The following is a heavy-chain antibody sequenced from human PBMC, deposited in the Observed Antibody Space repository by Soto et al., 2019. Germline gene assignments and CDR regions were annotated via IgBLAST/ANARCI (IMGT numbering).Heavy chain of an antibody. J-gene: IGHJ4*02. D-gene: IGHD2-2*01. CDR3: AKDKTCSITTCLPFDY. CDR1: GFTFSTYA. CDR2: VSGSGYST. V-gene: IGHV3-23*01. Sequence: GSLRLSCAASGFTFSTYAMSWVRQAPGKGLEWVSGVSGSGYSTYYADSVKGRFTISRDNSKNTLYLQLNSLRAEDTAVYYCAKDKTCSITTCLPFDYWGQGTLVTVSS.